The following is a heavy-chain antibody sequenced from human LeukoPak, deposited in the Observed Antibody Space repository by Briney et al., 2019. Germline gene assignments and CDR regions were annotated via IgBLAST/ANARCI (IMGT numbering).Heavy chain of an antibody. Sequence: GGSLRLSCAASGFAFSSSAMSWVRQAPGKGLEWVSAISGSGGGTYYADSVKGRFTISRDTSKNTLYLQMNSLRAEDTAVYCCATRYTSSWGQGTLVTVSS. J-gene: IGHJ4*02. CDR1: GFAFSSSA. V-gene: IGHV3-23*01. D-gene: IGHD6-13*01. CDR3: ATRYTSS. CDR2: ISGSGGGT.